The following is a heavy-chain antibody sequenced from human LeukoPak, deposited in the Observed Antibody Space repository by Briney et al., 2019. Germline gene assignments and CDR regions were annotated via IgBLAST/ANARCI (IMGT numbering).Heavy chain of an antibody. V-gene: IGHV3-23*01. D-gene: IGHD3-22*01. CDR1: GFTFSSYA. J-gene: IGHJ4*02. CDR3: AKKWQNDSSGYYDPDYYFDY. Sequence: GSLRLSCAASGFTFSSYAMSWVRQAPGKGLEWVSAISGSGGSTYYADSVKGRFTISRDNSKNTLYLQMNSLRAEDTAVYYCAKKWQNDSSGYYDPDYYFDYWGQGTLVTVSS. CDR2: ISGSGGST.